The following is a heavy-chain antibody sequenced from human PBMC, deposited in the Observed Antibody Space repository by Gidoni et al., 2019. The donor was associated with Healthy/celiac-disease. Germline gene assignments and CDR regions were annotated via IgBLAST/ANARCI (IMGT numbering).Heavy chain of an antibody. CDR2: ISYDGSNK. Sequence: QVQLVESGGGVVQPGRSLRLSCAASGFTFSSYAMHWVRQAPGKGLAWVAVISYDGSNKYYADSVKGRFTISRDNSKNTLYLQMNSLRAEDTAVYYCARDNWIYFDYWGQGTLVTVSS. D-gene: IGHD1-20*01. V-gene: IGHV3-30-3*01. CDR3: ARDNWIYFDY. J-gene: IGHJ4*02. CDR1: GFTFSSYA.